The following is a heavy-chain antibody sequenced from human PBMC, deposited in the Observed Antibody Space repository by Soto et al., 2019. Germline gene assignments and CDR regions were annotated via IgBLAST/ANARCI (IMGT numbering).Heavy chain of an antibody. CDR3: ARVSSIAARRSFDS. Sequence: QVQLVQSGAEVKKPGASVKVSCKASGYTFSSHDINWVRQATGQGLEWMGWLNPHRGSTAYTHKFQGRVTMTWDAPINTAYLELSSLRSEDTAMYYCARVSSIAARRSFDSWGQGTLVSVSS. CDR1: GYTFSSHD. J-gene: IGHJ4*02. D-gene: IGHD6-6*01. CDR2: LNPHRGST. V-gene: IGHV1-8*01.